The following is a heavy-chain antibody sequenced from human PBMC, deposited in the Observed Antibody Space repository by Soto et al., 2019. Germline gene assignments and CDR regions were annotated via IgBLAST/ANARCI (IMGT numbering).Heavy chain of an antibody. CDR3: AHGVYVSGSYDGGWGYFDY. V-gene: IGHV1-2*02. CDR2: INPNSGGT. CDR1: GYTFTGYY. J-gene: IGHJ4*02. D-gene: IGHD3-10*01. Sequence: GASVKVSCKASGYTFTGYYMHWVRQAPGQGLEWMGWINPNSGGTNYAQKFQGRVTMTRDTSISTAYMELSRLRSDDTAVYYCAHGVYVSGSYDGGWGYFDYWGQGTLVTVSS.